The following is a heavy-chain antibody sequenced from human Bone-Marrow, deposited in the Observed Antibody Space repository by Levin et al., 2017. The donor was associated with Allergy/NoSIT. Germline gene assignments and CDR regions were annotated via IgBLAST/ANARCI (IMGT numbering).Heavy chain of an antibody. CDR1: GFTFTTFW. J-gene: IGHJ4*01. D-gene: IGHD6-19*01. V-gene: IGHV3-7*01. CDR3: ARYGLTSAVSVTSFGY. Sequence: GGSLRLSCAASGFTFTTFWMTWVRQAPGKGLEWVANIKKEDGSENYYVDSVNGRVTISRDNAKNSVYLQMNSLRAEDTAVYYWARYGLTSAVSVTSFGYWGQGTLVTVSS. CDR2: IKKEDGSEN.